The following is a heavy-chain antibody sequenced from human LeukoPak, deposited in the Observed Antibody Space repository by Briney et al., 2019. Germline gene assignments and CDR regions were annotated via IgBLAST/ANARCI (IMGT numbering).Heavy chain of an antibody. CDR1: GFTFSSYA. CDR3: AKDGGYSSSLMYYYYYYMDV. D-gene: IGHD6-13*01. V-gene: IGHV3-23*01. J-gene: IGHJ6*03. Sequence: AGGSLRLSCAASGFTFSSYAMSWVRQAPGKGLEWVSANSGSGGSTYYADSVKGRFTISRDNSKNTLYLQMNSLRAEDTAVYYCAKDGGYSSSLMYYYYYYMDVWGKGTTVTVSS. CDR2: NSGSGGST.